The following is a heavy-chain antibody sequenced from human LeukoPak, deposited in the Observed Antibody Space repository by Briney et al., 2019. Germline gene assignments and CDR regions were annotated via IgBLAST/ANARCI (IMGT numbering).Heavy chain of an antibody. D-gene: IGHD6-13*01. J-gene: IGHJ4*02. Sequence: PGGSLRLSWAASRFTFSSYGMHWVRQAPGKGLEWVAVISYDGRNKNYADSVKGRFTISRDNSKNTLYLQMNSLRVEDTAVYYCAKGDSSSWQLDYWGQGTLVTVSS. V-gene: IGHV3-30*18. CDR1: RFTFSSYG. CDR2: ISYDGRNK. CDR3: AKGDSSSWQLDY.